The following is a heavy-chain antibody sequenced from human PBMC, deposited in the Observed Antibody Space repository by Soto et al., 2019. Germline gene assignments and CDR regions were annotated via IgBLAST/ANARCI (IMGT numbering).Heavy chain of an antibody. V-gene: IGHV3-23*01. Sequence: GGSLRLSCAASGFTFSSYAMSWVRQAPGKGLEWVSAISGSGGSTYYADSVKGRFTISRDNSKNTLYLQMNSLRAEDTAVYYCAKDYKDVLRFLEWLANLDAFDIWGQGTMVTVSS. J-gene: IGHJ3*02. CDR2: ISGSGGST. CDR1: GFTFSSYA. D-gene: IGHD3-3*01. CDR3: AKDYKDVLRFLEWLANLDAFDI.